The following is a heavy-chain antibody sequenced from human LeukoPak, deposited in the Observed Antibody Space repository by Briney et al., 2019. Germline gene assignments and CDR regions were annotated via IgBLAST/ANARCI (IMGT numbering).Heavy chain of an antibody. V-gene: IGHV1-2*02. Sequence: ASVKVSCKASGYTFSGYYMHWVRQAPGQGLEWMGWINSNNCVTNFAQKFQGRVTMTRDISKDYMELSRMRSDDMAVYYCARDGGYYGSGSYQYWGQGTMVTVAS. J-gene: IGHJ4*02. CDR2: INSNNCVT. CDR3: ARDGGYYGSGSYQY. CDR1: GYTFSGYY. D-gene: IGHD3-10*01.